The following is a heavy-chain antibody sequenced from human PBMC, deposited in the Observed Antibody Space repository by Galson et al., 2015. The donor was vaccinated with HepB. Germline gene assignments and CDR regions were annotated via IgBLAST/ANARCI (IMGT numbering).Heavy chain of an antibody. J-gene: IGHJ4*02. CDR1: GFTFSSYG. Sequence: SLRLSCAASGFTFSSYGMHWVRQAPGKGLEWVAVISYDGSNKYYADSVKGRFTISRDNSKNTLYLQMNSLRAEDTAVYYCAKDWSSSGWYYDYFDYWGRGTLVTVSS. D-gene: IGHD6-19*01. CDR2: ISYDGSNK. CDR3: AKDWSSSGWYYDYFDY. V-gene: IGHV3-30*18.